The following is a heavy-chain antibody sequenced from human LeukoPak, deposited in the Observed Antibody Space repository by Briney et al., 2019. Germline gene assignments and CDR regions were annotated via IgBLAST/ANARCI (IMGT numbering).Heavy chain of an antibody. CDR1: GYTFISYY. CDR3: ATAVIVAVFGDASDI. J-gene: IGHJ3*02. Sequence: ASVKVSCKASGYTFISYYIHWVRQAPGQGLEWMGWINPNSGGTNYAQKFQGRVTMTRDTSISTAYMELRRLRYDDTAVYYCATAVIVAVFGDASDIWGQGTLVTVSS. CDR2: INPNSGGT. V-gene: IGHV1-2*02. D-gene: IGHD6-13*01.